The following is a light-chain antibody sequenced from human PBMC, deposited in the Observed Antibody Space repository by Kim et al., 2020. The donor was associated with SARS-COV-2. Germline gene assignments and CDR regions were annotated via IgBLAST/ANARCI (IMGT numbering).Light chain of an antibody. CDR3: QAWDSSTVV. CDR2: QDR. Sequence: SYELTQPPSMSVSPGQTANITCSGDKLGDKYACWYQQKPGQSPLLVIYQDRKRPSGIPERFSGSNSGNTATLTISGTQAMDEADYYCQAWDSSTVV. J-gene: IGLJ2*01. V-gene: IGLV3-1*01. CDR1: KLGDKY.